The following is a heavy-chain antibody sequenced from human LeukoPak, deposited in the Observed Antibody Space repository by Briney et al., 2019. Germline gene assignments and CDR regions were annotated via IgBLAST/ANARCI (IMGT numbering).Heavy chain of an antibody. CDR2: ISVYNGNT. CDR3: ARTCSSSSCYMVH. CDR1: GYTFINYG. J-gene: IGHJ4*02. V-gene: IGHV1-18*01. D-gene: IGHD2-2*02. Sequence: ATVKVSCKASGYTFINYGISWVRQAPGQGLEWIGWISVYNGNTNYAQNLQGRVTLTTDTSTSTAYMELRSLRSDDTALYYCARTCSSSSCYMVHWGQGTLVTVSS.